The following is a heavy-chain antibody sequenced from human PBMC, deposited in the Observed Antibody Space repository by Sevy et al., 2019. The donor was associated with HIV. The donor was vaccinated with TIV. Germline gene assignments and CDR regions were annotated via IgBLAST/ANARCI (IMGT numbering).Heavy chain of an antibody. CDR1: GLTFSSHA. CDR3: TRDAGYSIAWSPSDY. J-gene: IGHJ4*02. D-gene: IGHD6-19*01. CDR2: ISSAGSNK. V-gene: IGHV3-30-3*01. Sequence: GGSLRLSCAASGLTFSSHAMHWVRQAPGKGLEWVAVISSAGSNKYYADSVKGRFTISGDNPKNTLYLQMNSLGPEDTAVYYCTRDAGYSIAWSPSDYWGQGTLVTVSS.